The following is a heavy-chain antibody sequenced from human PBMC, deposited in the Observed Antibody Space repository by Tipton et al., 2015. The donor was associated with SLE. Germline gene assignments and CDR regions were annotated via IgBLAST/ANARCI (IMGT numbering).Heavy chain of an antibody. J-gene: IGHJ3*02. V-gene: IGHV3-23*01. D-gene: IGHD2-21*02. CDR1: GFTFSNYA. CDR2: ISGSGGRT. CDR3: ARVLTYCGGDCYLGDAFDI. Sequence: GSLRLSCAASGFTFSNYAMSWVRQAPGKGLEWVSAISGSGGRTYYADSVKGRFTISRDNSKNTLYLQMNSLRAEDTAVYYCARVLTYCGGDCYLGDAFDIWGQGTMVTVSS.